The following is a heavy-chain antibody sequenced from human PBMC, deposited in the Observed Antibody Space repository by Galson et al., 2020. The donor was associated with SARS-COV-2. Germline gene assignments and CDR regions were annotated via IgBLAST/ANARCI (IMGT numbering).Heavy chain of an antibody. V-gene: IGHV3-30*03. Sequence: TGGSLRLSCAASGFTISSYGMHWLRQAPGKGLEWVAVISYDGSNKYYAASVKGRFTISRDNSKNTLYLQMNSLRAEDTAVYYGAILVAVAGGFDYWGQGTLVTVSS. D-gene: IGHD6-19*01. CDR3: AILVAVAGGFDY. CDR1: GFTISSYG. CDR2: ISYDGSNK. J-gene: IGHJ4*02.